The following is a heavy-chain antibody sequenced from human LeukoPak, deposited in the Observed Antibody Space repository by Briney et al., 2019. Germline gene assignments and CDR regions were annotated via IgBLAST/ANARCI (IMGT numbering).Heavy chain of an antibody. V-gene: IGHV3-33*01. J-gene: IGHJ6*02. D-gene: IGHD3-16*02. CDR2: IWYDGSHE. Sequence: GESLRLSCAASGFTFSRSGMHWIRQPPGKGLEWVSFIWYDGSHEDYPASVKGRFTISRDNCKNTLFMQMNRLSAEDTAVYYCARDQSSYGMDVWGQGTTVTVSS. CDR1: GFTFSRSG. CDR3: ARDQSSYGMDV.